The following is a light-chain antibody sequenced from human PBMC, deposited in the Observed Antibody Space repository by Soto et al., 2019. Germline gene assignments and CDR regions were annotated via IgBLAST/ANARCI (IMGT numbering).Light chain of an antibody. V-gene: IGKV3-11*01. CDR1: QSVSSY. CDR3: QQRSNWPPWT. CDR2: DAS. J-gene: IGKJ1*01. Sequence: EIVLTQSPATLSFSPGERATLSCRASQSVSSYLAWYQQKPGQAPRLLIYDASNRATGIPARFSGSGSGTDFTLPISSLEPEDFAVYYCQQRSNWPPWTFGQGTKVAIK.